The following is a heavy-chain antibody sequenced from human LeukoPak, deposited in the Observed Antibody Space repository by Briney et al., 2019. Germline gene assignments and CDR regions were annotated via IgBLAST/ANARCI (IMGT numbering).Heavy chain of an antibody. CDR2: ISPDEKTR. J-gene: IGHJ4*02. CDR1: GFTFNTYI. D-gene: IGHD1-20*01. V-gene: IGHV3-30*04. Sequence: PGRSLRLSYAASGFTFNTYIMHWVRQAPDKGLEWVAVISPDEKTRFYADSVKGQFTVSRDNSENSLYLQMDSLRAEDTAVYFSAREGGLSGTSSFDCWGQGTLVTVSS. CDR3: AREGGLSGTSSFDC.